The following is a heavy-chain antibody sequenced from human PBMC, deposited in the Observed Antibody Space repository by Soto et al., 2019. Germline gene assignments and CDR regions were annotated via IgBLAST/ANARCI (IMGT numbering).Heavy chain of an antibody. CDR2: ITSNGGSI. J-gene: IGHJ4*02. CDR1: GFTFSSYV. Sequence: GSLRLSCAGSGFTFSSYVMNWVRQAPWRGLEYVSFITSNGGSIFYADSVKGRFIISRDNSQNTVYLQMSSLTTADTAVYYCLVASAAYWGQG. CDR3: LVASAAY. V-gene: IGHV3-64D*06. D-gene: IGHD6-13*01.